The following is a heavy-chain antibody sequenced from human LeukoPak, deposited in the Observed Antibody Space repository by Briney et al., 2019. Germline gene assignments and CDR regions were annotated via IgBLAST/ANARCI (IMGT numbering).Heavy chain of an antibody. CDR1: GFTFSDYY. Sequence: PGGSLRLSCAASGFTFSDYYMSWIRQAPGKGLEWVSYISSSGSTIYYADSVKGRFTISRDNAKNSLYLQMNSLRAEDTAVYYCARRRASIAGPPTEEEEYYFDYWGRGTLVTVSS. CDR3: ARRRASIAGPPTEEEEYYFDY. CDR2: ISSSGSTI. J-gene: IGHJ4*02. D-gene: IGHD6-6*01. V-gene: IGHV3-11*01.